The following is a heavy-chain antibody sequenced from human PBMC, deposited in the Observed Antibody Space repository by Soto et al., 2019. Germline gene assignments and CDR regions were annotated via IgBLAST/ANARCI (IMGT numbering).Heavy chain of an antibody. CDR3: AGGGYCSGGSWCGDF. Sequence: ASVKVSCKASGYTFTSYDINWVRQATGQGLEWMGWMNPNSGNTGYAQKFQGRVTMTRNTSISTAYMELSSLRSEDTAVYYCAGGGYCSGGSWCGDFWGQGTLVTSPQ. J-gene: IGHJ4*02. CDR1: GYTFTSYD. D-gene: IGHD2-15*01. V-gene: IGHV1-8*01. CDR2: MNPNSGNT.